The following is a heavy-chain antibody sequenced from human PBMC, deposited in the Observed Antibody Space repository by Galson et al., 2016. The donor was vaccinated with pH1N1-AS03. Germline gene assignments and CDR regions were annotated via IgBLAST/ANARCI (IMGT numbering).Heavy chain of an antibody. D-gene: IGHD2-15*01. CDR3: VTDGTFGSTIEH. CDR2: IDEGGSHP. V-gene: IGHV3-21*01. CDR1: GFTFSKTG. Sequence: SLRLSCAVSGFTFSKTGMNWVRQAPGKGPEWVSSIDEGGSHPYSADSLQGRVTISRDNTNNSLFLHMNSLRAEDTAVYYCVTDGTFGSTIEHWGQGTLVTVSS. J-gene: IGHJ4*02.